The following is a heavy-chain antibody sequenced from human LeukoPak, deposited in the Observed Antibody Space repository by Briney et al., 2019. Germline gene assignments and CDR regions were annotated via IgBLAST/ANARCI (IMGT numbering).Heavy chain of an antibody. D-gene: IGHD3-22*01. J-gene: IGHJ4*02. CDR2: ISGSGGST. V-gene: IGHV3-23*01. CDR3: AKGSYYDSSGSFYFDY. Sequence: GGSLRLSCAASGFPFSSYAMSWVRRAPGKGLEWVSVISGSGGSTYYADSVKGRFTISRDNSKNTLYVQVNSLGTEDTAAYYCAKGSYYDSSGSFYFDYWGQGTLVTVSS. CDR1: GFPFSSYA.